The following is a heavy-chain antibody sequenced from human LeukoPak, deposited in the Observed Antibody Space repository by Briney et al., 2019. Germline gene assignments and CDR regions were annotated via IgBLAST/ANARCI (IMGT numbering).Heavy chain of an antibody. V-gene: IGHV4-59*02. CDR2: IHYSEST. J-gene: IGHJ6*03. CDR3: ARTTEGGYTYDYFYYYYMDV. CDR1: GGSVSSYY. D-gene: IGHD5-18*01. Sequence: PSETLSLTCTVSGGSVSSYYWSWIRQPPGNGLQWIGYIHYSESTNYNPSLKSRVTISVNMSKNQFSLRLSSVTAADTAVYYCARTTEGGYTYDYFYYYYMDVWCKGTTVTISS.